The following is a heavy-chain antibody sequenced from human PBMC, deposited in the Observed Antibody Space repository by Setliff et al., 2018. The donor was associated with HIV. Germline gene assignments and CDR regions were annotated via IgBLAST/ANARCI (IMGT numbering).Heavy chain of an antibody. V-gene: IGHV4-39*01. CDR1: GASISSHNYY. CDR2: IRSSGDT. CDR3: TIPASSLAPN. J-gene: IGHJ4*02. Sequence: PSETLSLTCTVSGASISSHNYYWGWIGQSPGKGLEWIASIRSSGDTYYNPSLQSRVIISVDTSNNQISLKLTSVTEADTAVYYCTIPASSLAPNWGRGTQVTVSS.